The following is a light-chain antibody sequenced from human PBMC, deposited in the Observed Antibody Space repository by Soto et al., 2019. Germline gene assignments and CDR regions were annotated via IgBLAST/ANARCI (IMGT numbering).Light chain of an antibody. CDR2: DAS. Sequence: EIVLTQSPATLSLSPGERSTLSCRASQSVSSYLAWYQQKPGQAPRRLIYDASNRATGIPARFSVSGSGTDFTLNISSLEAEDFAVYYCQQRSNWPWTFGQGTKLEIK. CDR3: QQRSNWPWT. CDR1: QSVSSY. V-gene: IGKV3-11*01. J-gene: IGKJ2*02.